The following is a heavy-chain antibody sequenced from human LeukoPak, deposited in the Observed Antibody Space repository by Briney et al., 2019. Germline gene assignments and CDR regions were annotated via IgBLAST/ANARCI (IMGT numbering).Heavy chain of an antibody. Sequence: SETLSLTCAVSGGSISSGSYYWSWIRQPAGKGLEWIGRIYTSGSTNYNPSLKSRVTISVDTSKNQFSLKLSSVTAADTAVYYCARDLGYGEFDYWGQGTPVTVSS. J-gene: IGHJ4*02. V-gene: IGHV4-61*02. CDR1: GGSISSGSYY. D-gene: IGHD4-17*01. CDR2: IYTSGST. CDR3: ARDLGYGEFDY.